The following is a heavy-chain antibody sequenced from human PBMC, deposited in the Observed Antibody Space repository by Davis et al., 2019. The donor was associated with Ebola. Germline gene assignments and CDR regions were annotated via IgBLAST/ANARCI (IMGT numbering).Heavy chain of an antibody. J-gene: IGHJ4*02. CDR2: VSGSGTTT. D-gene: IGHD2-2*02. CDR3: AKASWGAAARPLLDS. CDR1: GFTFRTYA. V-gene: IGHV3-23*01. Sequence: GGSLRLSCAASGFTFRTYAMNWVRQAPGKGLEWVSAVSGSGTTTSYADSVKGRFTISRDNSNHSLFLQMKSLRVEDTDRYYGAKASWGAAARPLLDSWGQGTLVTVSS.